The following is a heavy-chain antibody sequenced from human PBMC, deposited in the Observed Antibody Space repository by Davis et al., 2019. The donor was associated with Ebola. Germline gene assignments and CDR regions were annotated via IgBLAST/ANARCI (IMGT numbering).Heavy chain of an antibody. CDR3: ARDHAY. J-gene: IGHJ4*02. CDR2: VSYNGINT. V-gene: IGHV3-30*04. CDR1: GFTFSNFA. Sequence: GESLKISCAASGFTFSNFAMHWVRQAPGKGLDWVAVVSYNGINTYYADSVKGRFTISRDNSENTLFLQMNSLRVEDTAVYYCARDHAYWGQGTLVTVSS.